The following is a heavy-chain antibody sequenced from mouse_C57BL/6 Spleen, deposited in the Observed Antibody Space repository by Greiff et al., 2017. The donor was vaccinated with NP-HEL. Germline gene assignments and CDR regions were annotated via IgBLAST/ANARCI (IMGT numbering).Heavy chain of an antibody. CDR1: GYTFTSYW. V-gene: IGHV1-55*01. Sequence: VQLQQSGAELVKPGASVKMSCKASGYTFTSYWITWVKQRPGQGLEWIGDIYPGSGSTNYNEKFKSKATLTVDTSSSTAYMQLSSLTSEDSAVYYCARRSNYRAMDYWGQGTSVTVSS. D-gene: IGHD2-5*01. CDR3: ARRSNYRAMDY. J-gene: IGHJ4*01. CDR2: IYPGSGST.